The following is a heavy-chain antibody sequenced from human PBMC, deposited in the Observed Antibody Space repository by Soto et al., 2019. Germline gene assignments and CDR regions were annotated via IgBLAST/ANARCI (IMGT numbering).Heavy chain of an antibody. D-gene: IGHD3-22*01. CDR3: ARGLVVVITSGMDV. J-gene: IGHJ6*02. V-gene: IGHV1-46*03. CDR2: INPNVGST. CDR1: GYTFTNYY. Sequence: ASVKVSCKASGYTFTNYYMHWVRQAPGQGLEWMGIINPNVGSTTYAQKFQGRVIMTRDTSASTVYMELSNLRSEDTAVYYCARGLVVVITSGMDVWGQGTTVTVSS.